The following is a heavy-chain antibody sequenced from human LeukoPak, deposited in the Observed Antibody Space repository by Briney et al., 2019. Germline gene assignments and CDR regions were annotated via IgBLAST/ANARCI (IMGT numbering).Heavy chain of an antibody. Sequence: RAGGSLRLSCATSGFTFSRYAMHWVRQAPGKGLEWVAVISYDGSNKYYADSVKGRFTISRDNSKNTLYLQMNSLRAEDTAVYYCARDSLQGAIKFTYWGQGTLVTVSS. CDR3: ARDSLQGAIKFTY. J-gene: IGHJ4*02. V-gene: IGHV3-30-3*01. CDR1: GFTFSRYA. CDR2: ISYDGSNK.